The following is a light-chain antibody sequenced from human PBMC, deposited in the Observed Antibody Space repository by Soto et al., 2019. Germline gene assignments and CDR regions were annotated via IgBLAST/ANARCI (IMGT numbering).Light chain of an antibody. CDR3: QQRNNWLT. J-gene: IGKJ4*01. Sequence: EIVLTQSPATMSLSPGERAVLSCRASQGVGTYLAWYQQRPGQAPRLLIYGAFNRATGIPASLSGCGSGTGFTLTIGSLEPEDFPLYFCQQRNNWLTFGGGTKVEIK. V-gene: IGKV3-11*01. CDR1: QGVGTY. CDR2: GAF.